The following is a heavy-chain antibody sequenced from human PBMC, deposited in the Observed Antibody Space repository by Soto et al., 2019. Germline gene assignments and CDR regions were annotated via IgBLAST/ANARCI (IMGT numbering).Heavy chain of an antibody. CDR1: GYPFTNYY. CDR2: INPSDGST. D-gene: IGHD4-4*01. CDR3: ARTLLSSKSRFDP. Sequence: GSVKVCCKASGYPFTNYYMHWVRQAPGQGLEWLGIINPSDGSTSHAQKFQGRVTMTRDTSSSTVYMELSSLRSDDTAVYYCARTLLSSKSRFDPWGQGTMVTVSS. J-gene: IGHJ5*02. V-gene: IGHV1-46*01.